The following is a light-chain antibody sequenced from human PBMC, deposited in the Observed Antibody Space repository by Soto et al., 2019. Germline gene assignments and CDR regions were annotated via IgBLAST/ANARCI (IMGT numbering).Light chain of an antibody. Sequence: CELTQPPSASGSPGQAVTISCTGTSSDVGAYNYVSWYQQLPGKAPKLIIYEVSKRPSGVPDRFSGSKSGNTASLTVSGLQAEDEADYYCTSYAGTYSFFYVFGTGTKVTVL. CDR3: TSYAGTYSFFYV. V-gene: IGLV2-8*01. CDR1: SSDVGAYNY. J-gene: IGLJ1*01. CDR2: EVS.